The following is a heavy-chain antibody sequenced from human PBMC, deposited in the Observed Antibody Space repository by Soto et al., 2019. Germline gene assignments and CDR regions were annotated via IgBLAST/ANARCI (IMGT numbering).Heavy chain of an antibody. CDR1: RFTFSSYA. Sequence: GGSLRLSCAGSRFTFSSYAMHWVRQAPGKGLEWVSVISPDGSDTFYAESVKGRFTISRDNSKNTMYVQMNSLRPEDTAIYYCARDGGSPGNYYSAYDLWGQGTMVTVSS. CDR3: ARDGGSPGNYYSAYDL. J-gene: IGHJ3*01. D-gene: IGHD1-26*01. V-gene: IGHV3-30*04. CDR2: ISPDGSDT.